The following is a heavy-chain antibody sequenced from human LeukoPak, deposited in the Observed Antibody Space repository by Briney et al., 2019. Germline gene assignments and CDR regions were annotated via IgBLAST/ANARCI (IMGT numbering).Heavy chain of an antibody. CDR1: GFTLSSYE. Sequence: SGGSLRLSCAASGFTLSSYEMNWVRQAPGKGLEGVSYISSSGSTKYYADSVKGRFTISRDNAENSLYLQMNSLRAEDTAVYYCARRYCSSTSCTLDYWGQGTLVTVSS. J-gene: IGHJ4*02. CDR2: ISSSGSTK. CDR3: ARRYCSSTSCTLDY. D-gene: IGHD2-2*01. V-gene: IGHV3-48*03.